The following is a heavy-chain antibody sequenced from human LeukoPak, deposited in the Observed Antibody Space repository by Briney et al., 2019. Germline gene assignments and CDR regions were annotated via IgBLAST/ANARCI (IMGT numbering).Heavy chain of an antibody. D-gene: IGHD5-12*01. Sequence: GGSLRLSCAASGFTFSSYNMNWVRQAPGQGLEWVSSITSGSSYIYYADSVKGRFTISRDNAKNSLYLQMNSLRAEDTAVYYCARVSGYSALAFDIWGQGTMVTVSS. CDR2: ITSGSSYI. CDR3: ARVSGYSALAFDI. V-gene: IGHV3-21*01. CDR1: GFTFSSYN. J-gene: IGHJ3*02.